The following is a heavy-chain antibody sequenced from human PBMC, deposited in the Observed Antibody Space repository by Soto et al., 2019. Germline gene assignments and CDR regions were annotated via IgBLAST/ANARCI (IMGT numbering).Heavy chain of an antibody. D-gene: IGHD2-15*01. CDR2: ISYDGSNK. CDR3: AKGPFLVVAALLGMDV. Sequence: QVQLVESGGGVVQPGRSLRLSCAASGFTFSSYGMHWVRQAPGKGLEWVAVISYDGSNKYYADSVKGRFTISRDNXKXTLYLQMNSLRAEDTAVYYCAKGPFLVVAALLGMDVWGQGTTVTVSS. CDR1: GFTFSSYG. J-gene: IGHJ6*02. V-gene: IGHV3-30*18.